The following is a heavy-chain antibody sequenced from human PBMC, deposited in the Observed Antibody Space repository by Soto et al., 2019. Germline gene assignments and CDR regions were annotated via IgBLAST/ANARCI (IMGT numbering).Heavy chain of an antibody. CDR3: ACSHDSSGYYSY. CDR2: IWYDGNTK. D-gene: IGHD3-22*01. Sequence: PGGSLRLSCAASGFAFDRFGMHWVRQAPGKGLEWVAVIWYDGNTKYYAASVKGRFTISRDNSKNTLYLQMNSLRGDDTAIYYCACSHDSSGYYSYWGQGALVTVSS. CDR1: GFAFDRFG. J-gene: IGHJ4*02. V-gene: IGHV3-33*01.